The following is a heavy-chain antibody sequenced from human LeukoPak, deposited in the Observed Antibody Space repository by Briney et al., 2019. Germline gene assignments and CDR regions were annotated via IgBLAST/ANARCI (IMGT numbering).Heavy chain of an antibody. Sequence: GGSLRLSCAASGFTFSDYYMSWIRQAPGKGLEWVSYISSSSSYTNYADSVKGRFTISRDNAKNSLYLQMNSLRAEDTAVYYCARVGTTGIDFDYWGQGTLVTVSS. J-gene: IGHJ4*02. D-gene: IGHD1-1*01. CDR3: ARVGTTGIDFDY. CDR1: GFTFSDYY. V-gene: IGHV3-11*05. CDR2: ISSSSSYT.